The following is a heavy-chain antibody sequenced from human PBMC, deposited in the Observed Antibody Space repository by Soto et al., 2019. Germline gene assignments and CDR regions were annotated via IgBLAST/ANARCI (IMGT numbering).Heavy chain of an antibody. CDR2: ISSNGGST. Sequence: GGSLRLSCSASGFTFSSYAMHLVRQAPGKGLEYVSAISSNGGSTYYADSVKGRFTISRHNSKNTLYLQMSSLSAEDTAVYYCVKTQGPDFWIIRSEEDYWGQGTLVTVSS. CDR3: VKTQGPDFWIIRSEEDY. J-gene: IGHJ4*02. D-gene: IGHD3-3*01. CDR1: GFTFSSYA. V-gene: IGHV3-64D*08.